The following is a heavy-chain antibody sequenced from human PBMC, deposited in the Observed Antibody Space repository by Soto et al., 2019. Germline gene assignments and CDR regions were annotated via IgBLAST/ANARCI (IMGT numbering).Heavy chain of an antibody. CDR3: ATCLRSTSCSIDY. V-gene: IGHV3-23*01. CDR1: GFALYTYA. D-gene: IGHD2-2*01. Sequence: EVQLLESGGGLVQPGGSLRLSCAACGFALYTYAMSWIRQAPGKGLEWVSFISGSGGSTYYADSVKGRFTISRDNSKNTLYLQMNSLRAEDTAVYYCATCLRSTSCSIDYWGQGTLVTVTS. J-gene: IGHJ4*02. CDR2: ISGSGGST.